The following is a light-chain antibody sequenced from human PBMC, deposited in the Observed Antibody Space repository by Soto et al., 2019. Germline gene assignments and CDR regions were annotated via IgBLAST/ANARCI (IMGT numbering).Light chain of an antibody. V-gene: IGKV3-20*01. J-gene: IGKJ5*01. CDR1: QNIINNY. Sequence: EIVLTQSPGTLSLSPGERATLSCRASQNIINNYLAWYQQKPGQAPRLLIYGASNRATAIPDRFSGSGSGTDCTLTITSLEPEDFAVYYCQHRSPLPLTFGQGTRLDIK. CDR2: GAS. CDR3: QHRSPLPLT.